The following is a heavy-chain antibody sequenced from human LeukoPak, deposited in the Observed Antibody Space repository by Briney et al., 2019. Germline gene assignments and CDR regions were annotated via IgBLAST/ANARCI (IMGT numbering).Heavy chain of an antibody. Sequence: SETLSLTCTVSGGSISSHYWTWIRQSPGKGLEWIGDISNSGSTSYNPSLKSRVTISIDTSNNQFSQKLSSVTAANTAVYYCGRDALVGYFSYYYMDVWGKGTTVTVSS. CDR1: GGSISSHY. V-gene: IGHV4-59*11. J-gene: IGHJ6*03. CDR2: ISNSGST. CDR3: GRDALVGYFSYYYMDV. D-gene: IGHD2-15*01.